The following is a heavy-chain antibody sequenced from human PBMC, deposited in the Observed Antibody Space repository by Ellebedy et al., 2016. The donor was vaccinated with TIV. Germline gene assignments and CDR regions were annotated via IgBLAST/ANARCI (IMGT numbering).Heavy chain of an antibody. J-gene: IGHJ5*02. D-gene: IGHD3-10*01. CDR3: AREGSQYYYISNWFDP. Sequence: GGSLRLSXAASGFTFSSYWMSWVRQAPGKGLEWVANIKQDGSEKYYVDSVKGRFTISRDNAKNSLYLQMNSLRAEDTAVYYCAREGSQYYYISNWFDPWGQGTLVTVSS. CDR1: GFTFSSYW. V-gene: IGHV3-7*01. CDR2: IKQDGSEK.